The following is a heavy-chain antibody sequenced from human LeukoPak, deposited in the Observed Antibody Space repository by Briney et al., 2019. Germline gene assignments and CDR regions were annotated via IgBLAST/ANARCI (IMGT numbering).Heavy chain of an antibody. Sequence: ASVKVSCKASGYTFTAYYMHWVRQAPGQGLEWMGWINPNSGGTDYAQKFQGRATMTRDTSITTAYMELSRLRSDDAAVYYCARAIDVAATPDYWGHGSLVTVSS. CDR1: GYTFTAYY. CDR3: ARAIDVAATPDY. D-gene: IGHD2-15*01. CDR2: INPNSGGT. V-gene: IGHV1-2*02. J-gene: IGHJ4*01.